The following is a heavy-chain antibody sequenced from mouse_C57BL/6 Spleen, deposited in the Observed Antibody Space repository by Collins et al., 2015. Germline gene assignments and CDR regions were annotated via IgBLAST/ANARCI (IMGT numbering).Heavy chain of an antibody. CDR2: IFFGDDYT. CDR1: GYIFTSYG. CDR3: ARETAY. J-gene: IGHJ3*01. V-gene: IGHV1-58*01. Sequence: EVQLQQSGAELVRPGFSVKMSCKTSGYIFTSYGINWVKQRPGQGLEWMGYIFFGDDYTEYNEKFKGKATLTSDTSSSTAYMQLSSLTPEDSAIYFCARETAYWGQGTLVTVSA.